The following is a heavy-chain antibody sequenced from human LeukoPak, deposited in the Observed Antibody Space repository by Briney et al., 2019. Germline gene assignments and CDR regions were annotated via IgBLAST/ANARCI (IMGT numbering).Heavy chain of an antibody. CDR2: MNPKGGST. CDR3: ARGGRGIQLGSFDY. J-gene: IGHJ4*02. Sequence: ASVKVSCKASGYTFTSYYMQWVRQAPGQGLEGMGIMNPKGGSTSYAQKFQGRVTMARDTSTSTVYMELSSLRSEDTAVYYCARGGRGIQLGSFDYWGQGTLVTVSS. CDR1: GYTFTSYY. V-gene: IGHV1-46*01. D-gene: IGHD5-18*01.